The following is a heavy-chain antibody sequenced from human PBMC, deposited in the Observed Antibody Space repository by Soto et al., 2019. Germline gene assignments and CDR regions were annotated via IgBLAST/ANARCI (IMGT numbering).Heavy chain of an antibody. CDR3: ARVASQRYASWLDP. V-gene: IGHV4-30-4*08. CDR1: GGSISSGGYY. J-gene: IGHJ5*02. CDR2: IYYSGST. Sequence: SETLSLTCTVSGGSISSGGYYWSWIRQHPGKGLEWIGYIYYSGSTFYNPSLRSRVTMSVDRSKNQFSLKLSSVTAADTAVYYCARVASQRYASWLDPWGQGTLVTVSS. D-gene: IGHD3-16*01.